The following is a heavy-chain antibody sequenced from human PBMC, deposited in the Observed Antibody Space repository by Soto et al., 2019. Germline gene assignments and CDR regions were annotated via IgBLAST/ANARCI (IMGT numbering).Heavy chain of an antibody. CDR2: MNPNSGNT. CDR3: AREHSSSWRFDY. V-gene: IGHV1-8*01. D-gene: IGHD6-13*01. Sequence: QVQLVQSGAEVKKPGASVKVSCKASGYTFTSYDINWVRQATGQGLEWMGWMNPNSGNTGYAQKFQGRVTLTREHPISTAYMELSSLRSEDTAVYYCAREHSSSWRFDYWGQGTLVTVSS. J-gene: IGHJ4*02. CDR1: GYTFTSYD.